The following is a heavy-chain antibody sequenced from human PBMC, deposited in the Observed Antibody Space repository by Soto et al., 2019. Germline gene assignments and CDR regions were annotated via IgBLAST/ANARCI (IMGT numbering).Heavy chain of an antibody. J-gene: IGHJ4*02. CDR1: GFTFSSYG. Sequence: QVQLVESGGGVVQPGRSLRLSCAASGFTFSSYGMHWVRQAPGKGLEWVAVISYDGSNKYYADSVKGRFTISRDNSKNTLYLQMNSLRAEDTAVYYCARGSTDAYPGSRIFLFWGRGTLVTVSA. V-gene: IGHV3-30*03. D-gene: IGHD3-10*01. CDR3: ARGSTDAYPGSRIFLF. CDR2: ISYDGSNK.